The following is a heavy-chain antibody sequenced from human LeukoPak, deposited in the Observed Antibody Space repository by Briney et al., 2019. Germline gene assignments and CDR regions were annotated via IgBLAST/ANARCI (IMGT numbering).Heavy chain of an antibody. CDR1: GFTFSNYW. CDR3: VRDRDRDLLTVVVVDGFDI. D-gene: IGHD2-15*01. V-gene: IGHV3-7*01. J-gene: IGHJ3*02. Sequence: GGSLRLSCAASGFTFSNYWMRWVRQTPGKGLEWVANIKQDGSEKTYVDSMKGRFTISRDNAKNSLYLQMNSLRADDTALYFCVRDRDRDLLTVVVVDGFDIWGQGTMVTVSS. CDR2: IKQDGSEK.